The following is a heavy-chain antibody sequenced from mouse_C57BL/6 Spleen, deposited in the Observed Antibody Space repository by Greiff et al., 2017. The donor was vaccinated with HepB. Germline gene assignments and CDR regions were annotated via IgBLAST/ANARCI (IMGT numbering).Heavy chain of an antibody. V-gene: IGHV1-59*01. CDR3: ARSADYYAMDY. CDR2: IDPSDSYT. CDR1: GYTFTSYW. J-gene: IGHJ4*01. Sequence: QVQLKQPGAELVRPGTSVKLSCKASGYTFTSYWMHWVKQRPGQGLEWIGVIDPSDSYTNYNQKFKGKATLTVDTSSSTAYMQLSSLTSEDSAVYYCARSADYYAMDYWGQGTSVTVSS.